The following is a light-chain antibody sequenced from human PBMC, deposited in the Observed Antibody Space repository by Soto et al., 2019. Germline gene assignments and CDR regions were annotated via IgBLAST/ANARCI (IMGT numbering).Light chain of an antibody. V-gene: IGLV1-40*01. Sequence: QSVLTQPPSVSGAPGQRVTISCTGSSSNIGAGYDVHWYQQLPGTAPKLLIYGNSNRPSGVPDRFSGSKSGTSASLAITGLQAEDEADYSCCSFAGSYSYVFGTATKVTVL. CDR2: GNS. CDR3: CSFAGSYSYV. J-gene: IGLJ1*01. CDR1: SSNIGAGYD.